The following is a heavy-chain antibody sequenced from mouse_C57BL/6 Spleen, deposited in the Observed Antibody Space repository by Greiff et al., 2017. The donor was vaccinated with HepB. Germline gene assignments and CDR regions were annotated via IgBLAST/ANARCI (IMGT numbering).Heavy chain of an antibody. J-gene: IGHJ1*03. CDR1: GYTFTDYN. V-gene: IGHV1-22*01. CDR2: INPNNGGT. D-gene: IGHD2-2*01. CDR3: ARWGGYPHWYFDV. Sequence: VQLQQSGPELVKPGASVKMSCKASGYTFTDYNMHWVKQSHGKSLEWIGYINPNNGGTSYNQKFKGKATLTVHKSSSTAYMELRSLTSEDSAVYYCARWGGYPHWYFDVWGTGTTVTVSS.